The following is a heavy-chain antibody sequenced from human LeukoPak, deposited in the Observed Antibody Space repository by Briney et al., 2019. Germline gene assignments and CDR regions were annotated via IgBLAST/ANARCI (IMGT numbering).Heavy chain of an antibody. V-gene: IGHV3-30*04. D-gene: IGHD3-16*01. CDR1: GFTFSSYA. CDR3: ASSSYYDYVWRSYPGTDY. CDR2: ISYDGSNK. J-gene: IGHJ4*02. Sequence: GGSLRLSCAASGFTFSSYAMHRVRQAPGKGLEWVAVISYDGSNKYYADSVKGRFTISRDNSKNTLYLQMNSLRAEDTAVYYCASSSYYDYVWRSYPGTDYWGQGTLVTVSS.